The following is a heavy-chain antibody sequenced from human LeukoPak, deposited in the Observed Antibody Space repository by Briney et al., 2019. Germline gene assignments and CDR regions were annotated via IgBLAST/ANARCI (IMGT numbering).Heavy chain of an antibody. Sequence: SETLSLICPVYCGSFSGYYCSWIRQPPGKGLEWIGEINHSGSTNYNPSLKTRVTISVDTSKNQFSLKLSSVTAADTAVYYCARHSYGDYEQCFDYWGQGTLVTVSS. CDR2: INHSGST. D-gene: IGHD4-17*01. V-gene: IGHV4-34*01. CDR3: ARHSYGDYEQCFDY. CDR1: CGSFSGYY. J-gene: IGHJ4*02.